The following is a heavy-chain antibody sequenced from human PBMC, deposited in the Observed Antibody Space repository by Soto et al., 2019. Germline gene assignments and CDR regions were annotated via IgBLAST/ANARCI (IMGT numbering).Heavy chain of an antibody. CDR3: ANGSGWIFDY. CDR2: MYWDDDN. J-gene: IGHJ4*02. V-gene: IGHV2-5*02. Sequence: QITLKESGPTLVKPTQTLTLTCTFSGFSLSTYEVAVGWIRQPPGKAPEWLALMYWDDDNRYSPSLRSRLTLTKDTTKNQVVLTMTNVEPVDTATYYCANGSGWIFDYWGQGILVTVSS. CDR1: GFSLSTYEVA. D-gene: IGHD6-19*01.